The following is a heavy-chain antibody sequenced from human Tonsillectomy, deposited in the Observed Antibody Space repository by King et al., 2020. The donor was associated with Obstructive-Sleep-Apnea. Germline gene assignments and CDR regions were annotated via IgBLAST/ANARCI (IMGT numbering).Heavy chain of an antibody. CDR2: ISVYNGNT. D-gene: IGHD6-13*01. V-gene: IGHV1-18*01. CDR1: AHTFSSYG. Sequence: QLVQSGAEVKKPGASVKVSCKASAHTFSSYGISWVRQAPGQGLEWMGWISVYNGNTKYTEKLQGRVTMTTEPSTNTAYMELKRLRSDDTAVYYCAKGFQQMVPYFHHWGQGTLVTVSS. J-gene: IGHJ1*01. CDR3: AKGFQQMVPYFHH.